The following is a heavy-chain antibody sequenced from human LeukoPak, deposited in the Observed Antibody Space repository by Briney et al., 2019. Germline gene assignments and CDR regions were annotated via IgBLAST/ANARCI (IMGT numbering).Heavy chain of an antibody. V-gene: IGHV3-48*02. J-gene: IGHJ4*02. Sequence: PGGSLRLSCAASGSTFSTYTMNWVRQAPGKGLEWVSTVSDSSDVHYSDSVKGRFTISRDNARNSLYLQMNSLRDEDTAVYYCARDGLHTAHFDYWGQGTLVTVSS. CDR1: GSTFSTYT. D-gene: IGHD5-18*01. CDR3: ARDGLHTAHFDY. CDR2: VSDSSDV.